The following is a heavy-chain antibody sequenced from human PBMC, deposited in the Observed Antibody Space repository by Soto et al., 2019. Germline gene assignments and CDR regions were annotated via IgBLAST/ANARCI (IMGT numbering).Heavy chain of an antibody. CDR3: ARVQGYDFWSGTYYYGMDV. Sequence: GGSLRLSCAASGFTFSDYYMSWIRQAPGKGLEWVSYISSSGSTIYYADSVKGRFTISRDNAKNSLYLQMNSLRAKDTAVYYCARVQGYDFWSGTYYYGMDVWGQGTTVTVSS. CDR2: ISSSGSTI. CDR1: GFTFSDYY. J-gene: IGHJ6*02. V-gene: IGHV3-11*01. D-gene: IGHD3-3*01.